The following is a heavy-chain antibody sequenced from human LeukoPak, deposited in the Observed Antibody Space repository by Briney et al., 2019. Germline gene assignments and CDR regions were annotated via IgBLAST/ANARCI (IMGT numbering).Heavy chain of an antibody. V-gene: IGHV1-2*02. CDR2: INPNSGGT. Sequence: ASVKVSCKASGYTFTGYYMHWVRQAPGQGLEWMGWINPNSGGTNYAQKFQGRVTMTRDTSISTAYMELSRLRSDDTAVYYCARDRPIFGVVYAWFDRWGQGTLVTVSS. J-gene: IGHJ5*02. CDR1: GYTFTGYY. D-gene: IGHD3-3*01. CDR3: ARDRPIFGVVYAWFDR.